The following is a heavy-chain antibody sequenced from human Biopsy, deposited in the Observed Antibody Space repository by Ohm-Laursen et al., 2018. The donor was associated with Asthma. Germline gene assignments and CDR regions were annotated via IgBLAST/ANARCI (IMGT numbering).Heavy chain of an antibody. D-gene: IGHD2-21*02. V-gene: IGHV4-30-2*06. Sequence: SQTLSLTWTVPGDSIDSGDYSWTWIRQSPGVGLEWIGYIYRNGDTYYSPTLKNRVTISIDRSKNQFSLRLRSVTAADTAVYYCARGWNCGGDCYSLDSWGQGTLVTVSS. CDR1: GDSIDSGDYS. CDR3: ARGWNCGGDCYSLDS. CDR2: IYRNGDT. J-gene: IGHJ4*02.